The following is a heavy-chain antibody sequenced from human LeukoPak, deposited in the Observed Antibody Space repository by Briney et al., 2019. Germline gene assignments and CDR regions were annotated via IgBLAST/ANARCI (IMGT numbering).Heavy chain of an antibody. Sequence: GASVRVSCKASGYTFTSYGISWVRQAPGQGLEWMGWISAYNGNTNYAQKLQGRVTMTTDTSTSTAYMELRSLRSDDTAVYYCSRDLAARPKTYDYWGQGTLVIVSS. CDR3: SRDLAARPKTYDY. D-gene: IGHD6-6*01. V-gene: IGHV1-18*01. J-gene: IGHJ4*02. CDR1: GYTFTSYG. CDR2: ISAYNGNT.